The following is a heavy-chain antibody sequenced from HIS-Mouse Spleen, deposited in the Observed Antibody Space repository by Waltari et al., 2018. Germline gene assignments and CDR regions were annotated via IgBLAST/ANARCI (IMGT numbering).Heavy chain of an antibody. CDR1: GGSISSSSYY. D-gene: IGHD6-6*01. Sequence: QLQLQESGPGLVKPSETLSLTCTVSGGSISSSSYYWGWIRQPPGKGLAWIGSIYYSGRPYSNPSLKSRVTIAVDTSKTQFSLKLSSVTAADTAVYYCARDQYSSSSGAFDIWGQGTMVTVSS. J-gene: IGHJ3*02. CDR2: IYYSGRP. V-gene: IGHV4-39*07. CDR3: ARDQYSSSSGAFDI.